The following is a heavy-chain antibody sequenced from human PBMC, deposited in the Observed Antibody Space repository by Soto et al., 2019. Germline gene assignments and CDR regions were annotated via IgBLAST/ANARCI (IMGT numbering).Heavy chain of an antibody. Sequence: GGSLRLSCAASGFTFRSYAISWVRQAPGKGLEWVSTISAGGGTTYYADSVKGRFSISRDNSKNTLYLQMGSLSAEDTAAYYCVYRGGAVANPFDYWGQGALVTVSS. D-gene: IGHD6-19*01. V-gene: IGHV3-23*01. CDR2: ISAGGGTT. CDR3: VYRGGAVANPFDY. J-gene: IGHJ4*02. CDR1: GFTFRSYA.